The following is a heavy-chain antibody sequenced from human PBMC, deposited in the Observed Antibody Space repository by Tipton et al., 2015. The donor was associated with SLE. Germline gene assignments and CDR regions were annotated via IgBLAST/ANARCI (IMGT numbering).Heavy chain of an antibody. CDR1: GFTFSSFS. Sequence: SLRLSCAASGFTFSSFSMNWVPQAPGKGLEWVSSISSSSSYIYYADSVKGRITISRDNAKNSLYLQMNSLRAEDTAVYYCARAAAAGSYYGMDVWGQGTTVTDSS. D-gene: IGHD6-13*01. V-gene: IGHV3-21*03. CDR2: ISSSSSYI. CDR3: ARAAAAGSYYGMDV. J-gene: IGHJ6*02.